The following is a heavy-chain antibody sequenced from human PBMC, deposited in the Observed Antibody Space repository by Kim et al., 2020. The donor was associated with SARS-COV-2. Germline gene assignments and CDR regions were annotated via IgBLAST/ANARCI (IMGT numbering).Heavy chain of an antibody. V-gene: IGHV4-38-2*02. CDR2: IYHSGST. Sequence: SETLSLTCTVSGYSISSGYYWGWIRQPPGKGLEWIGSIYHSGSTYYNPSLKSRVTISVDTSKNQFSLKLSSVTAADTAVYYCARMIVGATTVDYWGQGTLVTVSS. D-gene: IGHD1-26*01. J-gene: IGHJ4*02. CDR1: GYSISSGYY. CDR3: ARMIVGATTVDY.